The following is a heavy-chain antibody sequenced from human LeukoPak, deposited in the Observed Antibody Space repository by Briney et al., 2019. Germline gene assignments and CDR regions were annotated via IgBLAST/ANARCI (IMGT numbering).Heavy chain of an antibody. V-gene: IGHV4-4*02. CDR2: IYHSGST. Sequence: PSETLSLTCAVSGGSISSGNWWTWVRQPPGKGLDWVGEIYHSGSTNYNPSLKSRVTISVDKSKNQFSLKLTSVTAADTAVYFCARIGNYYFDYWGQGTLVTVS. J-gene: IGHJ4*02. CDR3: ARIGNYYFDY. CDR1: GGSISSGNW. D-gene: IGHD1-1*01.